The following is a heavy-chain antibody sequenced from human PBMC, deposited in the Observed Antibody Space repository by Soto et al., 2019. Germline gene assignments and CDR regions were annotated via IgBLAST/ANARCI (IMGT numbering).Heavy chain of an antibody. D-gene: IGHD6-13*01. J-gene: IGHJ2*01. Sequence: ASVKVSCKASGGTFSTYTITWVRQAPGQGLEWMGRIIPIIGIINYAQKFQGRVTITADKFTGTAYMELTRLRSDDTAVYYCAGEGSYSSRWSPWYFDRWGRGTLVTVSS. V-gene: IGHV1-69*04. CDR2: IIPIIGII. CDR1: GGTFSTYT. CDR3: AGEGSYSSRWSPWYFDR.